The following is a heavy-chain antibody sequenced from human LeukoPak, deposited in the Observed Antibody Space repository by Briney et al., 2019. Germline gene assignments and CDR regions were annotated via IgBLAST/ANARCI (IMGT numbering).Heavy chain of an antibody. Sequence: PGGSLRLSCAASGFTVRSNYMSWVRQAPGKGREWVSIIYSGGSTYYPDPVKGRFTISRDNSKNTLYLQMTSLRAEDTAVYYCVRGDYGDYTLFDYWGQGTLVAVSS. CDR3: VRGDYGDYTLFDY. V-gene: IGHV3-53*01. CDR1: GFTVRSNY. CDR2: IYSGGST. D-gene: IGHD4-17*01. J-gene: IGHJ4*02.